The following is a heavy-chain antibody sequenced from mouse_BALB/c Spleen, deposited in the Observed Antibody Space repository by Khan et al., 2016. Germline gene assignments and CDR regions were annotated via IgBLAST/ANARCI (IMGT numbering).Heavy chain of an antibody. Sequence: EVQLLESGPGLVQPGGSRRLSCEGSGFTFTGFWMSWVLQTPGKTLEWIGDINSDGSAINYAPSIKDRFTISRDTDKSTLYLQMSTVRSEDTARYVCLRFDGYNWYFDVWGGGNTVPVYS. CDR2: INSDGSAI. D-gene: IGHD2-3*01. CDR3: LRFDGYNWYFDV. J-gene: IGHJ1*01. V-gene: IGHV11-2*02. CDR1: GFTFTGFW.